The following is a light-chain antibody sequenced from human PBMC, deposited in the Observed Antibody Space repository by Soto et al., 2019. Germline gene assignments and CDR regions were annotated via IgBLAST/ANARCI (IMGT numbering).Light chain of an antibody. CDR3: SSYSTSSTLRHV. Sequence: QSVLTQPASVSGSPGQSITISCTGTSSDVGGYNYVSWYQQHPGKAPKVMIFELSNRPSGVSNRFSGSKSGNTASLTISGLQAEDGADYYCSSYSTSSTLRHVFGSGTKVTVL. J-gene: IGLJ1*01. CDR2: ELS. V-gene: IGLV2-14*01. CDR1: SSDVGGYNY.